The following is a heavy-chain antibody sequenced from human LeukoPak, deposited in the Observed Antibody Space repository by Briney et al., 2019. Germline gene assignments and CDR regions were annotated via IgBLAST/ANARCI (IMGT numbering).Heavy chain of an antibody. CDR3: ARGRLPVILGYCSSTSCSTYYYGMDV. CDR2: FDPEDGET. V-gene: IGHV1-24*01. J-gene: IGHJ6*02. CDR1: GYTLTELS. D-gene: IGHD2-2*01. Sequence: ASVKVSCKVSGYTLTELSMHWVRQAPGKGLEWMGGFDPEDGETIYAQKFQGRVTMTEDTSTDTAYMELSSLRSEDTAVYYCARGRLPVILGYCSSTSCSTYYYGMDVWGQGTTVTVSS.